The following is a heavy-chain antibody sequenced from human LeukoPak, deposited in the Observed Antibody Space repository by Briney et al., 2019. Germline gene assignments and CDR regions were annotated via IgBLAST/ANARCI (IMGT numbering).Heavy chain of an antibody. CDR2: IYYSGST. CDR1: GGSISSYY. Sequence: SETLSLTCTVSGGSISSYYWSWIRQPPGKGLEWIGYIYYSGSTNYNPSLKSRVTISVDTSKNHFSLKLNSVTAADTGVYYCARHGGSYTFDYWGQGTLVTVSS. J-gene: IGHJ4*02. D-gene: IGHD1-26*01. CDR3: ARHGGSYTFDY. V-gene: IGHV4-59*08.